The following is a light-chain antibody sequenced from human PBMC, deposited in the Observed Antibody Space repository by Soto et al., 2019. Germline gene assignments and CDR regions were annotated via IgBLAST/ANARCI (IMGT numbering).Light chain of an antibody. CDR3: QSADSSGTYVV. CDR2: KDS. J-gene: IGLJ2*01. CDR1: ALPKQY. Sequence: SYELTQSPSVSVSPGQTARITCSGDALPKQYAYWYQQTPGQAPVLVIYKDSERHSGIPERFSGSSSGTTVTLTISGVQAEDEADYYCQSADSSGTYVVFGGGTKLTVL. V-gene: IGLV3-25*03.